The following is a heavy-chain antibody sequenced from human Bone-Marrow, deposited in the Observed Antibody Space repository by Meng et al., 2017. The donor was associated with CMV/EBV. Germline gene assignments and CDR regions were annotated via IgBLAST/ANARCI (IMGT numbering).Heavy chain of an antibody. Sequence: SVKVSCKASGGTFNRYAISWGRQAPGQGLEWRGGIITIFRTANYAQKFQGRVTITTDDSTSTAYMDLSNLRAEDTAVYYCARQRDEIVGGYGAFDIWGQGTMVTVSS. CDR2: IITIFRTA. D-gene: IGHD1-26*01. V-gene: IGHV1-69*05. J-gene: IGHJ3*02. CDR1: GGTFNRYA. CDR3: ARQRDEIVGGYGAFDI.